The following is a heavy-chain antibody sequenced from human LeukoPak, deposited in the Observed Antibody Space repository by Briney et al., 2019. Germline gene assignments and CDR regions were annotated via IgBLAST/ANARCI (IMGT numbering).Heavy chain of an antibody. J-gene: IGHJ4*02. CDR1: GFTFSSYA. CDR2: ISYDGSNK. V-gene: IGHV3-30-3*01. Sequence: SGGSLRLSCAASGFTFSSYAMHWVRQAPGKGLEWVAVISYDGSNKYYADSVKGRFTISRDNSKNTLYLQMNSLRAEDTAVYYCARDLNDYGDFPYYFDYWGQGTLVTVSS. D-gene: IGHD4-17*01. CDR3: ARDLNDYGDFPYYFDY.